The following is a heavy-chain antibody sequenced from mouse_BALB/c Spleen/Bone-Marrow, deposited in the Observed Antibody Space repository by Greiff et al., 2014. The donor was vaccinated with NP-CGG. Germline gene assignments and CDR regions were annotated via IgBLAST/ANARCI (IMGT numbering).Heavy chain of an antibody. J-gene: IGHJ1*01. CDR1: GYTFTSYW. Sequence: VQLVESGAELARPGASVKLSCKASGYTFTSYWMQWIKQRPGQGLEWIGAIYPGDGDTTYTQKFKGKATLTADKSSSTAYMQLSSLPCEDSAVYYCARSRGWYFDVWGAGTTVTVSS. V-gene: IGHV1-87*01. CDR2: IYPGDGDT. CDR3: ARSRGWYFDV.